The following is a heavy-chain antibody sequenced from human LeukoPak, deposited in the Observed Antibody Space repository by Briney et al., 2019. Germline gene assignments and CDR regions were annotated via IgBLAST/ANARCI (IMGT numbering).Heavy chain of an antibody. Sequence: ASVKVSCKASGGTFSSYAISWVRQAPGQGLEWMGRIIPILGIANYAQKFQGRVTITADKSTSTAYMELSSLRSEDTAVYYCARGLPPAAVFNYYYYGMDVWGQGTTVTVSS. CDR3: ARGLPPAAVFNYYYYGMDV. D-gene: IGHD6-13*01. CDR1: GGTFSSYA. J-gene: IGHJ6*02. CDR2: IIPILGIA. V-gene: IGHV1-69*04.